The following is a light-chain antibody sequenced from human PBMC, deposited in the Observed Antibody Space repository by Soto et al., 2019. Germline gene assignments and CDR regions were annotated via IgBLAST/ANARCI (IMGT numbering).Light chain of an antibody. CDR3: QQYNNWPRT. CDR1: QSVSNY. CDR2: DAS. V-gene: IGKV3D-15*01. Sequence: EIVMTQSPATLSVSPGERATLSFRASQSVSNYLAWYQQKPGQAPRLLIYDASNRATGIPARFSGSGSGTDFTLTISSLQSEDFAVYYCQQYNNWPRTFGQGTKVDIK. J-gene: IGKJ1*01.